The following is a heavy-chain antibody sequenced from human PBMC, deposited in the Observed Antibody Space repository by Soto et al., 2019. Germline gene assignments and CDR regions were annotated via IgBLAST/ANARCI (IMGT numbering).Heavy chain of an antibody. J-gene: IGHJ5*02. CDR3: ARDRTDSGYYTNWLDP. CDR1: GGTFGSGA. CDR2: IIPIFGTT. D-gene: IGHD3-22*01. V-gene: IGHV1-69*06. Sequence: SVKVSCKASGGTFGSGAITWVRPAPGQGLEWVGRIIPIFGTTNYAQNLQGRVTISADKSTLTSYMELHSLTSDDTALYYCARDRTDSGYYTNWLDPWGQGTQVTVSS.